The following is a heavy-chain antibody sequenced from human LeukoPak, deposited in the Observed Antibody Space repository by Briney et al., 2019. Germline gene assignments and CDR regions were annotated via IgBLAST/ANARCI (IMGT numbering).Heavy chain of an antibody. J-gene: IGHJ5*02. V-gene: IGHV4-38-2*02. CDR3: ARELDCSSTSCPKRNWFDP. CDR1: GYSISSGYY. D-gene: IGHD2-2*01. Sequence: SETLSLTCAVSGYSISSGYYWGWIRQPPGKGLEWIGSIYHSGCTYYNPSLKSRVTISVDTSKNQFSLKLSSVTAADTAVYYCARELDCSSTSCPKRNWFDPWGQGTLVTVSS. CDR2: IYHSGCT.